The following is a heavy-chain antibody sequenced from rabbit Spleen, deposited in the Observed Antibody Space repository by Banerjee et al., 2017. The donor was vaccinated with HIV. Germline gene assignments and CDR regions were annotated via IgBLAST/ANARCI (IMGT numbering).Heavy chain of an antibody. CDR3: ARDGAGGSYFAL. V-gene: IGHV1S7*01. CDR2: IEPIFGTT. D-gene: IGHD8-1*01. J-gene: IGHJ6*01. CDR1: GIDFNNYY. Sequence: QLEESGGGLVQPGGSLTLSCKASGIDFNNYYMTWVRQAPGKGLEWIGLIEPIFGTTYYANWVNGRFSISRENAQNTVFLQMTSLTAADTATYFCARDGAGGSYFALWGPGTLVTVS.